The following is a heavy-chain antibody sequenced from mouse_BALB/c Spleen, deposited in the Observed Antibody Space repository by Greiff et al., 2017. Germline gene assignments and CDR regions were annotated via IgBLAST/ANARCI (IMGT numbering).Heavy chain of an antibody. V-gene: IGHV1S53*02. Sequence: VQLQQSDAELVKPGASVKISCTVSGYTFTDHAIHWVMQKPEQGLVWIGYISPGNGDIKYNEKFKGKATLTADKSSSTAYMQLNSLTSEDSAVYVCKLAPWFDYWGQGTLVTVSA. CDR2: ISPGNGDI. CDR1: GYTFTDHA. CDR3: KLAPWFDY. J-gene: IGHJ3*01.